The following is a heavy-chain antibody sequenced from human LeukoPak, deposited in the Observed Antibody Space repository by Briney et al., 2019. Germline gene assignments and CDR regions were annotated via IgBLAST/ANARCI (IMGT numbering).Heavy chain of an antibody. V-gene: IGHV3-30-3*02. J-gene: IGHJ5*02. D-gene: IGHD2-15*01. CDR1: GFTFSSYA. Sequence: GRSLRLSCAASGFTFSSYAMHWVRQAPGKGLEWVAVISYDGSNKYYADSVKGRFTISRDNSKNTLYLQMNSLRAEDTAVYYCAKTWSVVVAATPFDPWGQGTLVTVSS. CDR2: ISYDGSNK. CDR3: AKTWSVVVAATPFDP.